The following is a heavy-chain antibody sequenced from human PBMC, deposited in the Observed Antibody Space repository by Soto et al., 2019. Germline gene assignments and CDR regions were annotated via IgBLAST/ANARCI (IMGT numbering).Heavy chain of an antibody. Sequence: SETLSLTCAVSGGSISSGVYSWSWIRQPPGKGLEWIGYTYHSGSTYDNPSFKSRVTISGDRSKTQFSLKLGSVAAADTAVYYCARGFSDDYVWGTYRYSYYFDYWGQGTLVTVSS. D-gene: IGHD3-16*02. CDR3: ARGFSDDYVWGTYRYSYYFDY. CDR2: TYHSGST. CDR1: GGSISSGVYS. V-gene: IGHV4-30-2*01. J-gene: IGHJ4*02.